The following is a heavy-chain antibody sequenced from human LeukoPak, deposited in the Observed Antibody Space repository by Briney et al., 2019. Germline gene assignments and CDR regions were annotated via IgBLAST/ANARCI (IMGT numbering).Heavy chain of an antibody. V-gene: IGHV3-30*18. CDR1: GFTFSSYG. CDR2: ISYDGSNK. Sequence: GGSLRLSCAASGFTFSSYGMHWVRQAPGKGLEWVAVISYDGSNKYYADSVKGRSTISRDNSKNTLYLQMNSLRAEDTAVYYCAKVGMATISYYFDYWGQGTLVTVSS. CDR3: AKVGMATISYYFDY. J-gene: IGHJ4*02. D-gene: IGHD5-24*01.